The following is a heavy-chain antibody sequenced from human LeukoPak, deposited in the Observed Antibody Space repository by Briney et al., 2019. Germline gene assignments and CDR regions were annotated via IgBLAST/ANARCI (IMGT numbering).Heavy chain of an antibody. CDR2: IYYSGST. Sequence: SVTLSLTCTVSGGPISSYYWSCIRQPPGKALEWIGYIYYSGSTNYNPSLKSRVTISVDTSKNQFSLKLSSVTAADTAVYYCARVDPDSSSTLEVFDYWGQGTLVTVSS. CDR1: GGPISSYY. V-gene: IGHV4-59*01. CDR3: ARVDPDSSSTLEVFDY. D-gene: IGHD6-6*01. J-gene: IGHJ4*02.